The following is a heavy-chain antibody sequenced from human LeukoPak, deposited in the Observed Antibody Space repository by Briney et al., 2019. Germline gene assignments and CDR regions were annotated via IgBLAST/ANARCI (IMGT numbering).Heavy chain of an antibody. CDR1: GGSISSLY. CDR3: ARHCSGGTCPLSFDAFDI. D-gene: IGHD2-15*01. Sequence: SQTLSLTRTVSGGSISSLYWSWIRQPPGKGLEWIGYIYNSESTSYNPSLKSGVTISVDTSKNQLSLMLTSATASDTAMYYCARHCSGGTCPLSFDAFDIWGQGTMVTVSS. V-gene: IGHV4-59*08. J-gene: IGHJ3*02. CDR2: IYNSEST.